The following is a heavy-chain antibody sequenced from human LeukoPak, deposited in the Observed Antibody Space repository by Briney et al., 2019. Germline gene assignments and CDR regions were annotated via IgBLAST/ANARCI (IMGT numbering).Heavy chain of an antibody. V-gene: IGHV1-69*05. CDR3: ARAPDSDCGGDCYSYFQH. D-gene: IGHD2-21*02. J-gene: IGHJ1*01. CDR1: GGTFSSYA. CDR2: IIPIFGTA. Sequence: ASVKVSSKASGGTFSSYAISWVRQAPGQGLEWMGRIIPIFGTANYAQKFQGRVTITTDESTSTAYMELSSLRSEDTAVYYCARAPDSDCGGDCYSYFQHWGQGTLVTVSS.